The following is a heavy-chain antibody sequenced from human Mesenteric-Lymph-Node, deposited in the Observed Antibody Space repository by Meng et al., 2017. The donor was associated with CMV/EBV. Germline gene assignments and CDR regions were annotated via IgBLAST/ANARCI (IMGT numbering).Heavy chain of an antibody. D-gene: IGHD6-6*01. CDR3: AKALGYSSSSTGGFDY. CDR2: ISWNSGSI. Sequence: GGSLRLSCAASGFTFSSYDMHWVRQATGKGLEWVSSISWNSGSIDYADSVKGRFTISRDNAKNSLYLQMNSLRPEDTALYYCAKALGYSSSSTGGFDYWGQGTLVTVSS. CDR1: GFTFSSYD. J-gene: IGHJ4*02. V-gene: IGHV3-9*01.